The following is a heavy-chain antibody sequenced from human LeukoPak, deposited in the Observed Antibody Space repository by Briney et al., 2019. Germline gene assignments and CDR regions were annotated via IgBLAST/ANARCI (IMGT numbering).Heavy chain of an antibody. Sequence: EGSLRLSCAASGFTFRSFGMHWVRQAPGKGLEWVAVISYDGRNKYYADSVKGRFIISRDNSKNTVFLQMNSLRPEDTAVYYCAKDLYDRSGYYYTIMDYWGQGTLVTVTS. D-gene: IGHD3-22*01. J-gene: IGHJ4*02. CDR2: ISYDGRNK. V-gene: IGHV3-30*18. CDR3: AKDLYDRSGYYYTIMDY. CDR1: GFTFRSFG.